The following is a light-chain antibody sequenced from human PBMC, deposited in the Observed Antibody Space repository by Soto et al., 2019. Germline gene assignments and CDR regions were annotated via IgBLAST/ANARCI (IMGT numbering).Light chain of an antibody. V-gene: IGLV1-44*01. CDR1: SSNIGSNT. CDR3: AAWADSLNGWV. Sequence: QSVLTQAPSASGTPGQRVTISCSGSSSNIGSNTVTWYQQVPGTAPKLLIYSNDQRPSGVPDRFSGSKSGTSASLAIAGLQSEDEADYYCAAWADSLNGWVFGGGTKLTVL. J-gene: IGLJ3*02. CDR2: SND.